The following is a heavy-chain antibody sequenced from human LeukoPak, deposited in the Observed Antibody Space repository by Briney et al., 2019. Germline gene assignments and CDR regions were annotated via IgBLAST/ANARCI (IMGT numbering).Heavy chain of an antibody. J-gene: IGHJ4*02. Sequence: ASVKVSCKASGYTFTGYYMHWVRQAPGQGLEWMGWINPNSGGTNHAQKFQGRVTMTRDTSISTAYMELSRLRSDDTAVYYCARDRPIAVAGRGFWEFDYWGQGTLVTVSS. CDR1: GYTFTGYY. V-gene: IGHV1-2*02. CDR3: ARDRPIAVAGRGFWEFDY. D-gene: IGHD6-19*01. CDR2: INPNSGGT.